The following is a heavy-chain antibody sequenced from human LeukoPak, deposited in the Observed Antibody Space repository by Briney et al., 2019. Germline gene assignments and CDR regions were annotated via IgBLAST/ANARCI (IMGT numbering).Heavy chain of an antibody. CDR1: GFTFSSYS. CDR2: ISGSGGST. Sequence: GGSLRLSCAASGFTFSSYSMNWVRQAPGKGLEWVSAISGSGGSTYYADSVKGRSTISRDNSKNTLCLQMNSLRAEDTAVYYCAKLVVITHRGDYWGQGTLVTVSS. D-gene: IGHD3-22*01. CDR3: AKLVVITHRGDY. V-gene: IGHV3-23*01. J-gene: IGHJ4*02.